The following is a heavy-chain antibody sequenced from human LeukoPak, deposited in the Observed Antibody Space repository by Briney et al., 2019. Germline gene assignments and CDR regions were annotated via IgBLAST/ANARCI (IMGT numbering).Heavy chain of an antibody. D-gene: IGHD2-2*02. CDR3: TRAPDYTSSLYPY. V-gene: IGHV3-74*01. CDR1: GFTFSSHL. CDR2: INSDGSTT. Sequence: QSGGSLRLSCAASGFTFSSHLMHWVRQAPGKGLVWVSRINSDGSTTNYADSVKGRFTISRDNAKNTLYLQMNSLRAEDTAMYYCTRAPDYTSSLYPYWGQGTLVTVSS. J-gene: IGHJ4*02.